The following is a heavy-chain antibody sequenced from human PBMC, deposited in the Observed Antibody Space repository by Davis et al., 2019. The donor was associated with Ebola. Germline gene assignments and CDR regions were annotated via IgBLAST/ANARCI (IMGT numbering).Heavy chain of an antibody. V-gene: IGHV4-34*01. CDR2: INHSGST. Sequence: MPSETPSLTCTVSGGSISSYYWSWIRQPPGKGLEWIGEINHSGSTNYNPSLKSRVTILVDTSKNQFSLKLSSVTAADTAVYYCARWGGTDFDYWGQGTLVTVSS. J-gene: IGHJ4*02. CDR1: GGSISSYY. D-gene: IGHD1-1*01. CDR3: ARWGGTDFDY.